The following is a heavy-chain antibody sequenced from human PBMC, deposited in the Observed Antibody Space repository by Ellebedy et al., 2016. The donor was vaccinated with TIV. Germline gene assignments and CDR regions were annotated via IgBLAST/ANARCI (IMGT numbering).Heavy chain of an antibody. D-gene: IGHD3-22*01. V-gene: IGHV4-59*01. CDR3: ARRHPGKYYDVFDY. J-gene: IGHJ4*02. CDR1: RGSISSYY. Sequence: MPSETLSLTCTVSRGSISSYYWSWIRQPPGKGLEWIGYIYHSGSTNYNPSLTSRVTISVDTSKNEFSLKLSSVTAADTAVYYCARRHPGKYYDVFDYWGQGTLVTVSS. CDR2: IYHSGST.